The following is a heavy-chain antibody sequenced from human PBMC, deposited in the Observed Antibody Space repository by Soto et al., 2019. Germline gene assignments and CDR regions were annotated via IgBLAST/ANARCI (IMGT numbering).Heavy chain of an antibody. Sequence: GGSLRLSCAASGFTFSDYYMSWIRQAPGKGLEWISYISGSSSSHTNYADSVKGRFTVSRDNAKNSLFLQMNSLRAEDTAVYYCARATGYTYYYTSGSYWFDYWGQGTLVTVSS. J-gene: IGHJ4*02. D-gene: IGHD3-10*01. CDR1: GFTFSDYY. V-gene: IGHV3-11*06. CDR3: ARATGYTYYYTSGSYWFDY. CDR2: ISGSSSSHT.